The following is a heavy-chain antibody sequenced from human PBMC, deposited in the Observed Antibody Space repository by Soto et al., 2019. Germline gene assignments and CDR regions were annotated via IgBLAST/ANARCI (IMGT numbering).Heavy chain of an antibody. V-gene: IGHV1-24*01. CDR2: FDPEDGET. CDR3: LGVRPHYGMDV. J-gene: IGHJ6*02. CDR1: GYTLTELS. Sequence: ASVKVSCKVSGYTLTELSMHWVRQAPGKGLEWMGGFDPEDGETIYAQKFQGRVTMTEDTSTDTAYMELSSLRSEDTAVYFCLGVRPHYGMDVWVQGXTVTVSS. D-gene: IGHD3-10*01.